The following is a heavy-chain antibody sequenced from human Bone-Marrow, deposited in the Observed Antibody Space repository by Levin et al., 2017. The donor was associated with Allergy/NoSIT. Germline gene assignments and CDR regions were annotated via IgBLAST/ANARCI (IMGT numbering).Heavy chain of an antibody. D-gene: IGHD5-12*01. J-gene: IGHJ5*02. V-gene: IGHV3-21*01. CDR1: GFTFSSYS. Sequence: AGGSLRLSCAASGFTFSSYSMNWVRQAPGKGLNWVSSITSSSSYIYYADSVKGRFTITRDNAKNSLYLQMNSLRADDTAVYYCARSLEYSGLPRGQGTLVIVSS. CDR2: ITSSSSYI. CDR3: ARSLEYSGLP.